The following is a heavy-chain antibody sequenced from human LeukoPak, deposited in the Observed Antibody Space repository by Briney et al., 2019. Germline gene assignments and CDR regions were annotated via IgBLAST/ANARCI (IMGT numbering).Heavy chain of an antibody. J-gene: IGHJ4*02. V-gene: IGHV1-69*04. Sequence: GASVKVSCKASGGTFSSYAISWVRQAPGQGLEWMGRIIPILGIANYAQKFQGRVTITADKSTSTAYMELSSLRSEDTAVYYCARDLYGSGSLYYWGQGTLVTVSS. D-gene: IGHD3-10*01. CDR3: ARDLYGSGSLYY. CDR2: IIPILGIA. CDR1: GGTFSSYA.